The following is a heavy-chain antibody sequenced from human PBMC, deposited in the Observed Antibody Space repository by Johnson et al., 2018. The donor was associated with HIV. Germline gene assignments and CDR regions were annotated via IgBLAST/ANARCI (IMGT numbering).Heavy chain of an antibody. CDR1: GFSFSRFW. CDR3: AKDLGESDKEEWPSDYYDFGRDFTGQVPRAVVGAFDI. D-gene: IGHD3-3*01. V-gene: IGHV3-7*01. CDR2: MKQAGSEK. J-gene: IGHJ3*02. Sequence: VQLVESGGGLVQPGGSLRLSCAASGFSFSRFWMSWVRQAPGKGLEWVANMKQAGSEKDYVDSVKGRFTISRENAKNSLYLHMTRLRAEATAEYYCAKDLGESDKEEWPSDYYDFGRDFTGQVPRAVVGAFDIWGQGTMVTVSS.